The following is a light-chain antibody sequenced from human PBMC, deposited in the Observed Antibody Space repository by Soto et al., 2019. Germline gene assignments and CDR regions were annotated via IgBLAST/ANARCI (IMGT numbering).Light chain of an antibody. V-gene: IGKV3-15*01. CDR3: HQYNSWPRGT. Sequence: EIMMTQSPGTLSVSPGERATLSCTASQSVNRNLAWYQQKPGQPPRLLLYGASTRATGIPVRFSGSGSGTEFTITISSLQSEDSVVYYCHQYNSWPRGTFGPGTKVEIK. J-gene: IGKJ3*01. CDR1: QSVNRN. CDR2: GAS.